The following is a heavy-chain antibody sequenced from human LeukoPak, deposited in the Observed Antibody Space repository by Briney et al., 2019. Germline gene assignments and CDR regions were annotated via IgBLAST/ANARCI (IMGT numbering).Heavy chain of an antibody. CDR2: INPNSGGT. CDR1: GYTFTGYY. J-gene: IGHJ4*02. D-gene: IGHD2-2*01. CDR3: ARTGSGAPAASGDFDY. Sequence: ASVKVSCKASGYTFTGYYMHWVRQAPGQGLEWMGWINPNSGGTNYAQKFQGWVTMTRDTSISTAYMELSRLRSDDTAVYYCARTGSGAPAASGDFDYWGQGTLVTVSS. V-gene: IGHV1-2*04.